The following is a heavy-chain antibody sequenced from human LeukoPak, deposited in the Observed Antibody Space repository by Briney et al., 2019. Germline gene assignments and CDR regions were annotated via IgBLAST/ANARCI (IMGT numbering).Heavy chain of an antibody. CDR2: IYYTGST. J-gene: IGHJ4*02. CDR1: GGSINSGAYY. V-gene: IGHV4-30-4*01. CDR3: ARMGDFNGFY. Sequence: SQTLSLTCSVSGGSINSGAYYWGWIRQPPGKGLEWTGSIYYTGSTYYSPSLKSRVSLSVDTSKNQFSLKLSSVTAADTAVYYCARMGDFNGFYWGQGTLVTVSS. D-gene: IGHD1-26*01.